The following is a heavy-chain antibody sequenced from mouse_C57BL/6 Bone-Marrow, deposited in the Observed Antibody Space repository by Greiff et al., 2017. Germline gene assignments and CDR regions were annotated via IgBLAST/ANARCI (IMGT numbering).Heavy chain of an antibody. Sequence: VQLQQSVAELVRPGASVKLSCPASGFNINNTYMHWVKQRPEQGLAWIGRIGPANGNTQYAPKFPGKATITADTSSNTAYLQLSSLTSEDTAIYYCASAYGSSYEFAYWGQGTLVTVSA. CDR3: ASAYGSSYEFAY. J-gene: IGHJ3*01. D-gene: IGHD1-1*01. V-gene: IGHV14-3*01. CDR2: IGPANGNT. CDR1: GFNINNTY.